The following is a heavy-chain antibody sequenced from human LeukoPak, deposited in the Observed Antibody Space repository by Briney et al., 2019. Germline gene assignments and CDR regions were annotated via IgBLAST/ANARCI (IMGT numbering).Heavy chain of an antibody. J-gene: IGHJ3*02. V-gene: IGHV3-48*03. D-gene: IGHD3-22*01. Sequence: GGSLRLSCAGSGFTFSSYEMNWVRQAPGKGLEWVSYISSSGSTIYYADSVKGRFTISRDDAKNSLYLQMNSLRAEDTAVYYCARVGGDYYYEGKAFDIWGQGTMVTVSS. CDR3: ARVGGDYYYEGKAFDI. CDR1: GFTFSSYE. CDR2: ISSSGSTI.